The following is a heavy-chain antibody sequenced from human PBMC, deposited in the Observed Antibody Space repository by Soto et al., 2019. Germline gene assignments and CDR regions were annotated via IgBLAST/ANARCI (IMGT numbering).Heavy chain of an antibody. J-gene: IGHJ3*02. CDR2: IYPGDSDT. V-gene: IGHV5-51*01. CDR3: VSTGLYGHNEDAFDI. Sequence: PRESLKISCKGSGYSFPSYWIAWVRQMPGKGLEWMGIIYPGDSDTRYSPSFQGQVTFSADKSITTAYLQWSSLKASDTAMYYCVSTGLYGHNEDAFDIWGQGTMVTVSS. D-gene: IGHD2-8*01. CDR1: GYSFPSYW.